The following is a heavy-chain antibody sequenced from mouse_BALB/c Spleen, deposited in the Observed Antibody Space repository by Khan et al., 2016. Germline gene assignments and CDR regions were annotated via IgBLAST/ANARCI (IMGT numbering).Heavy chain of an antibody. D-gene: IGHD1-1*01. J-gene: IGHJ4*01. Sequence: EVKLEESGPGLVKPSQSLSLTCTVTGYSITSDYAWNWIRQFPGNRLEWMGYISYSGSTSYNPSLTSRISITRDTSKNQFFLQLNSVTSEDTATYYCARSDYGDKDAMDYWGQGTSVTVSS. CDR2: ISYSGST. CDR3: ARSDYGDKDAMDY. V-gene: IGHV3-2*02. CDR1: GYSITSDYA.